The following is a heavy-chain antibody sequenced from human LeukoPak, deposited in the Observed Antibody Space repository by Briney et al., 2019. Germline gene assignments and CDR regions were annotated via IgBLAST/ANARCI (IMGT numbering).Heavy chain of an antibody. J-gene: IGHJ4*02. Sequence: PGGSLRLSCAASGFTFSSYAMHWVRQAPGKGLQWVANIKHDGSEQYYVDSVKGRFTISRDNAKNSLYLQMNSLGVEDTAVYYCKSGGAAPGRFDYWGQGVLVTVSS. CDR1: GFTFSSYA. CDR2: IKHDGSEQ. D-gene: IGHD6-13*01. V-gene: IGHV3-7*01. CDR3: KSGGAAPGRFDY.